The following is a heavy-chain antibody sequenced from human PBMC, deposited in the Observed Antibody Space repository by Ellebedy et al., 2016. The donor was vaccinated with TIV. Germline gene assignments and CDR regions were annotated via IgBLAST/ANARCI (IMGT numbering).Heavy chain of an antibody. CDR2: MNPNSGNT. CDR3: AKVDYGDYPDNAFDI. D-gene: IGHD4-17*01. CDR1: GYTFTSYG. V-gene: IGHV1-8*02. J-gene: IGHJ3*02. Sequence: ASVKVSCXASGYTFTSYGISWVRQAPGQGLEWMGWMNPNSGNTGYAQKFQGRVTMTRNTSISTAYMELSSLRSEDTAVYYCAKVDYGDYPDNAFDIWGQGTMVTVSS.